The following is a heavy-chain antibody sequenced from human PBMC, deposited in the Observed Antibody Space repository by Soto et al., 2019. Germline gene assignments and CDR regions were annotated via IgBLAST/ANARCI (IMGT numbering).Heavy chain of an antibody. CDR1: GYIFTGYF. D-gene: IGHD6-6*01. CDR3: AKDMGYSSSPNYYYYGMDV. Sequence: ASVKVSCKASGYIFTGYFIQWLRQAPGQGLEWMGWINPNTSATNYAQKFQGRVTMTRDTSLGTAYMELNSLRAEDTALYYCAKDMGYSSSPNYYYYGMDVWGQGTTVTVSS. V-gene: IGHV1-2*02. CDR2: INPNTSAT. J-gene: IGHJ6*02.